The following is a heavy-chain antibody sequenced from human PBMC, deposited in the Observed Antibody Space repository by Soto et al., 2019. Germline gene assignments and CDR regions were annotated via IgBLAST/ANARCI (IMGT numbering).Heavy chain of an antibody. CDR3: ARDQARSRFFDY. CDR1: GDSIFGGGYY. CDR2: IYFTGST. J-gene: IGHJ4*02. Sequence: QVQLQESGPGLVKPSQTLSLMCTVSGDSIFGGGYYWSWIRQRPGKGLEWIGHIYFTGSTNYNPSLESRFMISVDTSKNQFSLKVNSVTAADTAVYYCARDQARSRFFDYWGQGTLVTVSS. V-gene: IGHV4-31*03.